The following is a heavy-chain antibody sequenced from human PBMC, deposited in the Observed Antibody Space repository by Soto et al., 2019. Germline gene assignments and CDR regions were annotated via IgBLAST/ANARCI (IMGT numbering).Heavy chain of an antibody. D-gene: IGHD2-21*01. CDR2: IGQDGSEK. CDR3: EGGDKADY. V-gene: IGHV3-7*03. CDR1: GFTFSNYW. Sequence: VQLVESGGGLVQPGGSLRLSCVVSGFTFSNYWMTWVRQAPGKGLEWVANIGQDGSEKYYADSVRGRFTISRDNAKNSLSLQLNNLSTADTAVYYCEGGDKADYWGQGTLVTVSS. J-gene: IGHJ4*02.